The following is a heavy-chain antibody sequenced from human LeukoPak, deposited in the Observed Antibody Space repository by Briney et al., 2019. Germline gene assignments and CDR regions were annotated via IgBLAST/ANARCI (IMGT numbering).Heavy chain of an antibody. V-gene: IGHV4-39*01. Sequence: SSETLSLTCTVSGGSISSSNYYWGWIRQPPGKGLEWIGSIYYSGSTYYSPSLKSRVTISVDTSKNQFSLKLSSVTAADTAVYYCARHLRYQLLWRRSCWSDPWGQGTLVTVSS. CDR3: ARHLRYQLLWRRSCWSDP. CDR2: IYYSGST. CDR1: GGSISSSNYY. D-gene: IGHD2-2*01. J-gene: IGHJ5*02.